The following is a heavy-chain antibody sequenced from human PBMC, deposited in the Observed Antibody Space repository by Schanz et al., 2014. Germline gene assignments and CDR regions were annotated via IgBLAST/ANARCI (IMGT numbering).Heavy chain of an antibody. V-gene: IGHV4-34*02. Sequence: QVQLQQWGAGLVKPSETLSLTCAVYGGSFSSNYWSWIRQPPGKGLEWIGEINQSGTTNYNPSLKSRVTISLDTSKSQFSLTLTSLTAADTAVYYCARDTTWRLDLWGRGTLVTVSS. CDR2: INQSGTT. CDR1: GGSFSSNY. D-gene: IGHD1-1*01. J-gene: IGHJ2*01. CDR3: ARDTTWRLDL.